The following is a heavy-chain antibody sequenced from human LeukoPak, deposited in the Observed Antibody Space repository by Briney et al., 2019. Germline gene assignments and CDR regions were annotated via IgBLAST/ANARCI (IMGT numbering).Heavy chain of an antibody. J-gene: IGHJ4*02. CDR1: AGSIDITYYY. V-gene: IGHV4-39*01. CDR2: IYYTGST. D-gene: IGHD6-19*01. CDR3: ARRMSGGWLNQFDH. Sequence: SETLSLTCTVSAGSIDITYYYWGWIRQPPGKGLEWIGSIYYTGSTYYNPSLKSRVTMSVDTSKNQFSLKLSSVTAADTAVFYCARRMSGGWLNQFDHWGQGTLVTVSS.